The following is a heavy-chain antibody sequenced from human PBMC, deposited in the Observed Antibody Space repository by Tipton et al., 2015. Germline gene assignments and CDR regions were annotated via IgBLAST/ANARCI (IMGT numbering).Heavy chain of an antibody. Sequence: SLRLSCEVSGFTFGTYEMNWVRQAPGKGLEWISYISSSGSTKYYADSVKGRFTISRSNAKNSLNLQMNSLRAEDTATYFCTRGGYCSGGSCYYEAFDMWGQGTMVTVS. D-gene: IGHD2-15*01. J-gene: IGHJ3*02. V-gene: IGHV3-48*03. CDR3: TRGGYCSGGSCYYEAFDM. CDR2: ISSSGSTK. CDR1: GFTFGTYE.